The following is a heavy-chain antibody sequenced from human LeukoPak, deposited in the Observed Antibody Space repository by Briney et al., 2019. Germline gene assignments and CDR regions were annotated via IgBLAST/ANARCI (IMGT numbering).Heavy chain of an antibody. Sequence: ASVKVSCKASGYTFTDYGMHWVRQAPGQGLEWMARINTGNGNAKYSEKFQGRVTITRDTSASTAYMDLSSLRSEDTAVYYCARVPLHDSNKYYYPHWGQGTVVTVSS. D-gene: IGHD3-10*01. CDR3: ARVPLHDSNKYYYPH. V-gene: IGHV1-3*04. J-gene: IGHJ1*01. CDR2: INTGNGNA. CDR1: GYTFTDYG.